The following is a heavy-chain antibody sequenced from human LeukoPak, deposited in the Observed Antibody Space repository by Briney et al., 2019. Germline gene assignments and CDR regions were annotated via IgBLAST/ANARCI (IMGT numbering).Heavy chain of an antibody. CDR1: GFTFSSYG. CDR3: ARDLRVYGSGSYFLDY. D-gene: IGHD3-10*01. CDR2: IKQDGSEK. J-gene: IGHJ4*02. Sequence: PGGSLRLSCAASGFTFSSYGMHWVRQAPGKGLEWVANIKQDGSEKYYVDSVKGRFTISRDNAKNSLYLQMNSLRAEDTAVYYCARDLRVYGSGSYFLDYWGQGTLVTVSS. V-gene: IGHV3-7*01.